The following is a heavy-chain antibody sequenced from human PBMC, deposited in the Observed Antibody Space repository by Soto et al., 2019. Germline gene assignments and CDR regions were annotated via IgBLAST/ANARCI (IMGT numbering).Heavy chain of an antibody. Sequence: SVMVSCKASGGTFSSYAISWVRQAPVQGLEWMGGIIPIFGTANYSQKFQGRVTITADESTSTAYMELSSLRSEDTAVYYCARERIAAAAALDYWGQGTLVTVS. CDR3: ARERIAAAAALDY. J-gene: IGHJ4*02. V-gene: IGHV1-69*13. CDR1: GGTFSSYA. D-gene: IGHD6-13*01. CDR2: IIPIFGTA.